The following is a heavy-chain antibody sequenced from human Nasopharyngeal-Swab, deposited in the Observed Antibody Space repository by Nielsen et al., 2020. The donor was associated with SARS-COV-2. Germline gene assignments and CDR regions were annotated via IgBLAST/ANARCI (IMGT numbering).Heavy chain of an antibody. D-gene: IGHD6-19*01. Sequence: SETLSLTCTVSGGSISSYYWSWIRQPPGKGLEWIGYICYSGSTNYNPSLKSRVTISVDTSKNQFSLKLSSVTAADTAVYYCARGAAYSSGWYPAFDIWGQGTMVTVSS. CDR3: ARGAAYSSGWYPAFDI. J-gene: IGHJ3*02. V-gene: IGHV4-59*13. CDR1: GGSISSYY. CDR2: ICYSGST.